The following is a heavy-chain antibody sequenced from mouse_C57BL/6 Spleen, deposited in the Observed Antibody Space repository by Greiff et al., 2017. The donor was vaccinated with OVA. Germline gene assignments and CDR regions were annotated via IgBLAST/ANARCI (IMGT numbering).Heavy chain of an antibody. CDR2: IDPSDSET. CDR1: GYTFTSYW. V-gene: IGHV1-52*01. D-gene: IGHD5-1*01. Sequence: QVQLQQPGAELVRPGSSVKLSCKASGYTFTSYWMHWVKQRPIQGLEWIGNIDPSDSETHYNQKFKDKATLTVDKSSSTAYMQLSSLTSEDSAVYYCARKSTLYYVDYWGQGTTLTVSS. CDR3: ARKSTLYYVDY. J-gene: IGHJ2*01.